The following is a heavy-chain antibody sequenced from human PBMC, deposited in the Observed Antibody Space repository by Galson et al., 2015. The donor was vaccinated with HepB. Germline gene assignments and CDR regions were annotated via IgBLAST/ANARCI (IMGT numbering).Heavy chain of an antibody. V-gene: IGHV4-4*07. J-gene: IGHJ6*02. CDR1: GGSISSYY. CDR3: ARDARYCGGDCYLSYYGMDV. CDR2: IYTSGST. Sequence: LSLTCTVSGGSISSYYWSWIRQPAGKGLEWIGRIYTSGSTNYNPSLKSRVTMSVDTSKNQFSLKLSSVTAADTAVYYCARDARYCGGDCYLSYYGMDVWGQGTTVTVSS. D-gene: IGHD2-21*02.